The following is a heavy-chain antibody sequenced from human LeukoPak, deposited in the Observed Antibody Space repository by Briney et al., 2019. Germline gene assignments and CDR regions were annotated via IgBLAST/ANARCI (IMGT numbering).Heavy chain of an antibody. CDR3: ARDGGSSYYDSSGYYAY. V-gene: IGHV3-13*01. D-gene: IGHD3-22*01. CDR2: IGTDGDT. J-gene: IGHJ4*02. Sequence: GGSLRLSCVGSGFTLSNYDMHWVRQATGKGLEWVSSIGTDGDTYYSGSVKGRFTISRESAKNSVYLQMNSLRAEDTAVYYCARDGGSSYYDSSGYYAYWGQGTLVTVSS. CDR1: GFTLSNYD.